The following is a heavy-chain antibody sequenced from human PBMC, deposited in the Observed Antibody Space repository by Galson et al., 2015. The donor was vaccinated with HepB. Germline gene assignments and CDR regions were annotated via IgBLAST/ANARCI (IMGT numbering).Heavy chain of an antibody. CDR1: GFAFSSYA. CDR2: LGTGGSDT. Sequence: SLRLSCAASGFAFSSYAMGWVRQAPGKGLEWVSTLGTGGSDTYYADSVKGRFTISRDNSKNTLYLQMNSLRAEDTAIYYCTKVLTTVVTRGYSDFWGQGTLVTVSS. D-gene: IGHD4-23*01. CDR3: TKVLTTVVTRGYSDF. V-gene: IGHV3-23*01. J-gene: IGHJ4*02.